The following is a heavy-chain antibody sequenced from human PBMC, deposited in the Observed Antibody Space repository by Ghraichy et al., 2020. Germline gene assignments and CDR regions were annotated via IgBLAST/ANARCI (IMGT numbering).Heavy chain of an antibody. Sequence: ASVKVSCKASGYTFSTYGVSWVRQAPGQGLEWMGWISDNGDTNYAQKFQGRVTVTTDTSTNTAYMELRSLRSDDTAVYYCARDINWVVDNWGQGTLVIVSS. J-gene: IGHJ4*02. CDR2: ISDNGDT. CDR3: ARDINWVVDN. CDR1: GYTFSTYG. V-gene: IGHV1-18*01. D-gene: IGHD3-16*01.